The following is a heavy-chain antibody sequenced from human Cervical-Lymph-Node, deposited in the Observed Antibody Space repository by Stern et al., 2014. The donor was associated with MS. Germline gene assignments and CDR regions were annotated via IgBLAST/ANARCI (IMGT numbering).Heavy chain of an antibody. D-gene: IGHD2-2*01. CDR2: IIPTFGTA. CDR1: GGTFSSYG. CDR3: ARTDKYCSSASCSGNWFDP. J-gene: IGHJ5*02. V-gene: IGHV1-69*01. Sequence: VQLVASGAEVKKPGSSVKVSCKASGGTFSSYGISWVRQAPGQGLEWTGGIIPTFGTANYAQKFQGRVTITADESTSTAYMELSSLRSEDTAVYYCARTDKYCSSASCSGNWFDPWGQGTLVTVSS.